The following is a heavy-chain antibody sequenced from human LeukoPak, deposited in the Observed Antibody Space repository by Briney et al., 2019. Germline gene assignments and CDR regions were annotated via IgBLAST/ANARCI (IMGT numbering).Heavy chain of an antibody. D-gene: IGHD4-17*01. V-gene: IGHV3-64*01. J-gene: IGHJ4*02. CDR3: ARAPTVTAESAFGY. Sequence: GGSLRLSCVASGFTFSNYAMHWDRQTPGKGLEYVSGINSNGGTTQYANSVKGRFTISRDNSKHTLYLQMGSLGTEDMAVYYCARAPTVTAESAFGYWGQGTLVTVSS. CDR1: GFTFSNYA. CDR2: INSNGGTT.